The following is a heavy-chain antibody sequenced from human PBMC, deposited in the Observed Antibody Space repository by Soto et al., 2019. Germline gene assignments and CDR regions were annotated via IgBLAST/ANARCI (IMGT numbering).Heavy chain of an antibody. CDR1: GGSQA. D-gene: IGHD5-18*01. V-gene: IGHV1-69*06. Sequence: QVQLVQSGAEVKKPGSSVKVSCKTSGGSQATSWVRQAPGHGPEWLGGIIGVFPTTNKAEKFEGRVMITADKSTCTAYMELSSLTSVDTAVYYCATVGPPLSGAFTYGYEGPFDYWGQGILVIVSS. CDR3: ATVGPPLSGAFTYGYEGPFDY. J-gene: IGHJ4*02. CDR2: IIGVFPTT.